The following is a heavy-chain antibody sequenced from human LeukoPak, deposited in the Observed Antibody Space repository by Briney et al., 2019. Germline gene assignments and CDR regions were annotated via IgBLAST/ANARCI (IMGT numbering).Heavy chain of an antibody. CDR3: ARQETSIYNGAFDI. CDR1: EFTFNNYW. CDR2: IKKDGNEK. V-gene: IGHV3-7*01. D-gene: IGHD1-1*01. J-gene: IGHJ3*02. Sequence: GGSLRLSCVGSEFTFNNYWMNWVRQAPGKGLEWVANIKKDGNEKYYVDSVKGRFTISRDNAKNSLYLQMNSLRADDTAVYHCARQETSIYNGAFDIWGQGTMVTVSS.